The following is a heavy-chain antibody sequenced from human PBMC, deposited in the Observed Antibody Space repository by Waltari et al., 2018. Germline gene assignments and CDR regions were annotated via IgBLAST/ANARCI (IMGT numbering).Heavy chain of an antibody. D-gene: IGHD2-8*01. V-gene: IGHV3-48*04. Sequence: EVQLVESGGGLVQPGGSLRLSCGASGFPFGRFSMIWVRQAPGKGLEWLSYISSTSETIDYADSVKGRFTVSRDNAKKSLFLQMNSLRPEDTAVYYCARAEMYCSNGVCYGNYYFDYWGQGTPVTVSS. CDR2: ISSTSETI. CDR1: GFPFGRFS. CDR3: ARAEMYCSNGVCYGNYYFDY. J-gene: IGHJ4*02.